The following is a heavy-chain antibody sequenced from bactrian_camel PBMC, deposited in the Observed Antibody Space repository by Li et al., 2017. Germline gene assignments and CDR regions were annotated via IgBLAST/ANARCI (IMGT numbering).Heavy chain of an antibody. V-gene: IGHV3S53*01. J-gene: IGHJ4*01. CDR1: GNAASSGY. CDR3: AADSCPYFESLRLLQGSYRN. D-gene: IGHD3*01. CDR2: IDSDGST. Sequence: HVQLVESGGGSVQAGGPLRLSCAASGNAASSGYMAWFRQAPGNLREGVAVIDSDGSTYYADSVKGRFIISQANAQKTVYLQMNSLKPEDTGMYYCAADSCPYFESLRLLQGSYRNWGQGTQVTVS.